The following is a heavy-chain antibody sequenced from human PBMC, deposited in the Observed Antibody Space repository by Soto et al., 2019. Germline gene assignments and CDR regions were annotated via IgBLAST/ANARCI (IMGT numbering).Heavy chain of an antibody. D-gene: IGHD3-22*01. V-gene: IGHV3-21*01. CDR1: GFTFSSYS. J-gene: IGHJ6*02. CDR2: ISCSTSYI. Sequence: EVQLVESGGGLVKPGGSLRLSCAASGFTFSSYSMNCVRQAPGKGLEWVSSISCSTSYIYYADSVKGRFTISRDNAKNSLYLQMNSLRAEDTAVYYCARAVDYCDRDYYYGMDVWGQGTTVTVSS. CDR3: ARAVDYCDRDYYYGMDV.